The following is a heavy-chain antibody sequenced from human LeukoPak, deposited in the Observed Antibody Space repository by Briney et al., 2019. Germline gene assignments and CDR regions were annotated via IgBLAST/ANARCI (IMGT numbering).Heavy chain of an antibody. J-gene: IGHJ4*02. CDR1: GFTFSSYG. CDR3: AKLSSGWSYFDY. V-gene: IGHV3-30*18. CDR2: ISYDGSNK. D-gene: IGHD6-19*01. Sequence: GGSLRLSCAASGFTFSSYGMHWVRQAPGKGLQWVAVISYDGSNKYYADSVKGRFTISRDNSKNTLSLQMNSLRAEDTAVYYCAKLSSGWSYFDYWGQGTLVTVSS.